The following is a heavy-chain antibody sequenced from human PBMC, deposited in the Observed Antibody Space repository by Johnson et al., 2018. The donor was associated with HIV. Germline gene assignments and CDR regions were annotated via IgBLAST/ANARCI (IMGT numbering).Heavy chain of an antibody. Sequence: EVQLVESGGGLVQPGGSLRLSCAVSGFTFSYYWMSWVRQAPGKGLEWVANIKQDGSEKYYVDSVKGRFTISRDNAKKSLYLQMNSLRAEDTAVYYCANSLLLDAFNIWGQGTMVTVSS. CDR3: ANSLLLDAFNI. CDR2: IKQDGSEK. V-gene: IGHV3-7*05. D-gene: IGHD2-15*01. J-gene: IGHJ3*02. CDR1: GFTFSYYW.